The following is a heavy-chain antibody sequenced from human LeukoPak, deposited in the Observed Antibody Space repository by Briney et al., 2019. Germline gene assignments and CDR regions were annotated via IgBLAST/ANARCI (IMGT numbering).Heavy chain of an antibody. Sequence: GASVKVSCKASGYTFTSYDINWVRQATGQGLGWMGWMNPNSGNTGCAQKFQGRVTITRNTSISTAYMELSSLRSEDTAVYYCARGESSSWDTRSFDYWGQGTLVTVSS. D-gene: IGHD6-13*01. CDR1: GYTFTSYD. V-gene: IGHV1-8*03. J-gene: IGHJ4*02. CDR2: MNPNSGNT. CDR3: ARGESSSWDTRSFDY.